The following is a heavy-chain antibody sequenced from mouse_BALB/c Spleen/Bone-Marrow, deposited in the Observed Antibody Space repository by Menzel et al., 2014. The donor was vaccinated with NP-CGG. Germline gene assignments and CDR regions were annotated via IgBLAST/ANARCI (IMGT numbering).Heavy chain of an antibody. Sequence: DVKLQESGGGSVRPGGSLRLSCATSGFTFXDYYMSWVRQPPGKALEWLGFIRNKAKGYTTDYSASVKGRFTISRDNSQRILYLQMNTLRAEDSATYYCARDENVGIHWYFDVWGAGTTVIVSS. CDR2: IRNKAKGYTT. CDR3: ARDENVGIHWYFDV. J-gene: IGHJ1*01. V-gene: IGHV7-3*02. CDR1: GFTFXDYY.